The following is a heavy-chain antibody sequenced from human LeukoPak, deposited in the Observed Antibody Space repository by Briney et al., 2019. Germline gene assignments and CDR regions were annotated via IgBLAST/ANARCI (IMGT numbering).Heavy chain of an antibody. CDR2: IYTSGST. Sequence: SETLSLTCTVSGGSISSGSYYWSWIRQPAGKGLEWIGRIYTSGSTNYNPSLKSRVTISVDTSKNQFSLKLSSVTAADTAVYYCASEDSSGYLSFDYWGQGTLVTVSS. D-gene: IGHD3-22*01. J-gene: IGHJ4*02. CDR1: GGSISSGSYY. V-gene: IGHV4-61*02. CDR3: ASEDSSGYLSFDY.